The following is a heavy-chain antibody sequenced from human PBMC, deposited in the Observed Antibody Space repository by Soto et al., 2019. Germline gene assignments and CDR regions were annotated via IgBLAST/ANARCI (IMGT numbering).Heavy chain of an antibody. J-gene: IGHJ5*01. CDR1: DTSISSCY. CDR2: IYDSGST. V-gene: IGHV4-59*01. CDR3: ARDRNYGGADP. Sequence: AGTLTLTCTVSDTSISSCYMSWIRQPPGEALEWIGYIYDSGSTTNNPCPNILGTMAVSTNTNQIPLKQRFGSAADAAVFYYARDRNYGGADPWGQGTLVTVSS. D-gene: IGHD3-10*01.